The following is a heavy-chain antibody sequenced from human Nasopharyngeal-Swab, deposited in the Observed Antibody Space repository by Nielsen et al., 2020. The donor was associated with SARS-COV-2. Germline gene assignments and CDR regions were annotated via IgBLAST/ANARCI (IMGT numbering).Heavy chain of an antibody. CDR2: IKSKTDGGTT. CDR3: TIPDYDILTGPYYYYYGMDV. D-gene: IGHD3-9*01. Sequence: GESLKISCAASGFTFSNAWMSWFRQAPGKGLEWVGRIKSKTDGGTTDYAAPVKGRFTISRDDSKNTLYLQMNSLKTEDTAVYYCTIPDYDILTGPYYYYYGMDVWGQGTTVTVSS. V-gene: IGHV3-15*01. J-gene: IGHJ6*02. CDR1: GFTFSNAW.